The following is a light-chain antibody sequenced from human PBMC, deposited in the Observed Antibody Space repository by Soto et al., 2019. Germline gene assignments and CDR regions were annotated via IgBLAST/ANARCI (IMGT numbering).Light chain of an antibody. V-gene: IGKV3-20*01. CDR3: QQYGNSPWT. Sequence: EVVLTQSPGTLALSRGERATLSCRASQSVSSSYLAWYQHRPGQAPRLLIFGASSGATGIPDRFSGTGSGTDFTLTISRLEPEDFAVYYCQQYGNSPWTFGQGTKVDIK. CDR1: QSVSSSY. CDR2: GAS. J-gene: IGKJ1*01.